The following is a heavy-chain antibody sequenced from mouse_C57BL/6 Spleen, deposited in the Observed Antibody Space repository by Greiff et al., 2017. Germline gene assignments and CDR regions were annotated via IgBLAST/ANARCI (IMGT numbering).Heavy chain of an antibody. D-gene: IGHD2-12*01. V-gene: IGHV1-50*01. CDR2: IDPSDSYT. J-gene: IGHJ4*01. Sequence: QVQLQQPGAELVKPGASVKLSCKASGYTFTSYWMQWVKQRPGQGLEWIGEIDPSDSYTNYNQKFKGKATLTVDTSSSTAYMQLSSLTSEDSAVYYCARGRNYSVLREDYWGQGTSVTDSS. CDR3: ARGRNYSVLREDY. CDR1: GYTFTSYW.